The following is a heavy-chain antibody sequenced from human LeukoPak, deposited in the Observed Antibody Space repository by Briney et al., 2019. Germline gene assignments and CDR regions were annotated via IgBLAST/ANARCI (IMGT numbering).Heavy chain of an antibody. Sequence: GGSLRLSCAASGFTFSSYSMNWVRQAPGKGLEWVSSISSSSSYIYYADSVKGRFTISRDNAKNSLYLQMNSLRAEDTAVYCCARDRGVVAATAHFDYWGQGTLVTVSS. CDR1: GFTFSSYS. V-gene: IGHV3-21*01. D-gene: IGHD2-15*01. J-gene: IGHJ4*02. CDR3: ARDRGVVAATAHFDY. CDR2: ISSSSSYI.